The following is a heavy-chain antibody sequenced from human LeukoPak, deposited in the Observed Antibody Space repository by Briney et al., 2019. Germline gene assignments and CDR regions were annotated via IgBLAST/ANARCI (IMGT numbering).Heavy chain of an antibody. CDR3: AKDTGRPTDAITMEDNAFDI. CDR1: GFTFDDYG. Sequence: GGSLRLSCAASGFTFDDYGMSWVRQAPGKGLEWVSGINWNGGSTGYADSVKGRFTISRDNAKNSLYLQMDSLRAEDTALYYCAKDTGRPTDAITMEDNAFDIWGQGTMVTVSS. V-gene: IGHV3-20*04. J-gene: IGHJ3*02. D-gene: IGHD3-3*01. CDR2: INWNGGST.